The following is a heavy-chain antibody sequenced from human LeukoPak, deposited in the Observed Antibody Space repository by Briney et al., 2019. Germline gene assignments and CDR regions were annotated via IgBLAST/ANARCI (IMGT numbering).Heavy chain of an antibody. Sequence: GGSLRLSCAGSGFTFSDFWMTWVRQTPGKGLEWVANIKEDETEKNLVDSVKGRFTISRDNTKNLLFLEMNNLRGDDTAIYYCVRESRPGGAMGLYHNLDYWGQGTLVAVSS. CDR2: IKEDETEK. CDR3: VRESRPGGAMGLYHNLDY. D-gene: IGHD1-1*01. CDR1: GFTFSDFW. J-gene: IGHJ4*02. V-gene: IGHV3-7*01.